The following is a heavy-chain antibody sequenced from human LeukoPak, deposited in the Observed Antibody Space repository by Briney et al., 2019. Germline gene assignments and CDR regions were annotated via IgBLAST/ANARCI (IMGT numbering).Heavy chain of an antibody. CDR3: AKGVRITMVRGAFDI. CDR1: GFTLDDYA. CDR2: ISWNSGSM. Sequence: GGSLSLSCAASGFTLDDYAMHWVRQAPGKGLEWVPGISWNSGSMVYADSVKGRFTISRDNAKNSLYLQMNSLRAEDTALYYCAKGVRITMVRGAFDIWGQGTMVTVSS. D-gene: IGHD3-10*01. V-gene: IGHV3-9*01. J-gene: IGHJ3*02.